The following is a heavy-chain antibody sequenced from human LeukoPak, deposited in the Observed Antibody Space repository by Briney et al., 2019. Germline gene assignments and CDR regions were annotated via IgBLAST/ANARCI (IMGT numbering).Heavy chain of an antibody. CDR3: AREHKDYDGDGYYYGY. Sequence: KTSETLSLTCTVSGGPVRSHYWSWLRQPAGKGREWIGRIYAGGNTDHNPSLKSRVTMSVDSSKNQFSLRLSSVTAADTAVYYCAREHKDYDGDGYYYGYWGRGTLVTVSS. D-gene: IGHD3-22*01. CDR2: IYAGGNT. V-gene: IGHV4-4*07. CDR1: GGPVRSHY. J-gene: IGHJ4*02.